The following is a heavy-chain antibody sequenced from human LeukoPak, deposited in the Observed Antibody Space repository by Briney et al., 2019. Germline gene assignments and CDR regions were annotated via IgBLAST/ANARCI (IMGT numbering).Heavy chain of an antibody. CDR3: ARDHEAC. V-gene: IGHV3-48*04. Sequence: PGGSLRLSCAASGFTFSTYSMNWVRQAPGKGLEWVSYISSDGSAITYADSVKGRFTISRDNAKNSLYLQMNSLRAEDTAVYYCARDHEACWGQGTLVTVSS. CDR2: ISSDGSAI. J-gene: IGHJ4*02. CDR1: GFTFSTYS.